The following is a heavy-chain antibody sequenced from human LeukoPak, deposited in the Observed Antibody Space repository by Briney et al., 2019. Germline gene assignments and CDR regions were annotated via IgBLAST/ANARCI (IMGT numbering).Heavy chain of an antibody. CDR1: GFTFSSYA. J-gene: IGHJ4*02. D-gene: IGHD6-19*01. V-gene: IGHV3-30-3*01. Sequence: PGGSLRLSCAASGFTFSSYAMHWVRQAPCKGLEWVAVISYDGSNKYYADSVKGRFTISRDNSKNTLYLQMNSLRAEDTAVYYCARWRIAVAGYFDYWGQGTLVTVSS. CDR2: ISYDGSNK. CDR3: ARWRIAVAGYFDY.